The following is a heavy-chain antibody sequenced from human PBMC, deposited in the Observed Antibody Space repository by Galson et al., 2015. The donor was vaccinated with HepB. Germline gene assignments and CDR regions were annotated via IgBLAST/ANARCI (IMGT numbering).Heavy chain of an antibody. CDR1: GYRFTSYW. CDR2: IEPSDSYT. Sequence: QSGAEVKKPGESLRISCKGSGYRFTSYWISWVRQMPGKGLEWMGRIEPSDSYTNYSPSFQGHVTISADKSISTAYLQWSSLKASDTAMYYCARQRDYASPRIDYWGQGILVTVSS. D-gene: IGHD4-17*01. V-gene: IGHV5-10-1*01. CDR3: ARQRDYASPRIDY. J-gene: IGHJ4*02.